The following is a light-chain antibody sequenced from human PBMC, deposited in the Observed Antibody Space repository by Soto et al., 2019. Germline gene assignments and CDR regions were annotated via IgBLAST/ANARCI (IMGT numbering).Light chain of an antibody. J-gene: IGKJ1*01. CDR2: GVS. CDR1: QSVSSN. V-gene: IGKV3-15*01. CDR3: HQYNYWPRS. Sequence: EIVMTQSPATLSWSPGEKTTHSFRASQSVSSNLAWYQQKPGQAPRVVIYGVSRRATGVPDRFSGSGSGTDFTLTISSLHSEDSALFYCHQYNYWPRSFGQGTKVDIK.